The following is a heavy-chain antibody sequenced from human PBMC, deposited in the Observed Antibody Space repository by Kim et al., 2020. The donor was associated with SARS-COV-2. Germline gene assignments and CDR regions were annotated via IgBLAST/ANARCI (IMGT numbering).Heavy chain of an antibody. CDR1: GFTFSSDY. V-gene: IGHV3-53*04. Sequence: GGSLRLSCVASGFTFSSDYVNWVRQAPGKGLEWVSVIYSGGATYYAAFVKGRFTISRHDSNNTLSLQMTNLRPEDTAVYYCASDPGLRNGMHYWGPGTTVTVSS. J-gene: IGHJ6*02. CDR2: IYSGGAT. CDR3: ASDPGLRNGMHY.